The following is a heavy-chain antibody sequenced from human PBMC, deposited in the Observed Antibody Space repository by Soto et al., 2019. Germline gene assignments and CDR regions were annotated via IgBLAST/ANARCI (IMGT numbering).Heavy chain of an antibody. V-gene: IGHV3-43D*04. J-gene: IGHJ6*02. D-gene: IGHD6-13*01. Sequence: PGGSLRLSCAASGFTFDDYAMHWVRQAPGKGLEWVSLISWDGGSTYYADSVKGRFTISRDNSKNSLYLQMNSLRAEDTALYYCAKDMSSLVGSRYYGMDVWGQGTTVTVSS. CDR1: GFTFDDYA. CDR3: AKDMSSLVGSRYYGMDV. CDR2: ISWDGGST.